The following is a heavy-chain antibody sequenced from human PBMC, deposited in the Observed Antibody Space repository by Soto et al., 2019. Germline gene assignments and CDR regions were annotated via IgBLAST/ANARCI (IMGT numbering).Heavy chain of an antibody. J-gene: IGHJ5*02. D-gene: IGHD5-12*01. CDR1: GGSFSGFS. CDR3: AREGSGYIVGLDP. V-gene: IGHV4-34*01. Sequence: SETLSLTCAVYGGSFSGFSWNWIRQPPGKGLEWIGEITHSGSTNYNPSLKSRVTISLDTSKNQLSLKLNSVTAADTAEYYCAREGSGYIVGLDPWGQGTLVTVSS. CDR2: ITHSGST.